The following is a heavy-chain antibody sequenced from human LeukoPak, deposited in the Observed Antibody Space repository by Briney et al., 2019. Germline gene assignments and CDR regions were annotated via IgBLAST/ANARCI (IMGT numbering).Heavy chain of an antibody. CDR3: ARVVLRYFDWYFFYYFDY. Sequence: QPGGSLRLSCAASGFTFSSYSMNWVRQAPGKGLEWVSYISSSGSTIYYADSVKGRFTISRDNAKNSLYLQMNSLRAEDTAVYYCARVVLRYFDWYFFYYFDYWGQGTLVTVSS. J-gene: IGHJ4*02. CDR2: ISSSGSTI. V-gene: IGHV3-48*04. CDR1: GFTFSSYS. D-gene: IGHD3-9*01.